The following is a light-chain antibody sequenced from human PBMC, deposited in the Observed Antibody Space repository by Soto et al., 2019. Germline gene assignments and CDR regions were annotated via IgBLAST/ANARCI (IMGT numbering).Light chain of an antibody. CDR3: QQYDNLPIT. V-gene: IGKV1-33*01. CDR2: DAS. Sequence: DIQTTQSPSSLSASVGDRVTITCRASQSISSYLNWYQQKPGKAPKLLIYDASNLETGVPSRFSGSGSGTDFTFTISSLQPEDIATYYCQQYDNLPITFGQGTRLDIK. CDR1: QSISSY. J-gene: IGKJ5*01.